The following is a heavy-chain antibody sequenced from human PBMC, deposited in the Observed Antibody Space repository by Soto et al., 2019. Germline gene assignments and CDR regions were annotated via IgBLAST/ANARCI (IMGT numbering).Heavy chain of an antibody. CDR1: GFTFSSYG. Sequence: GGSLRLSCAASGFTFSSYGMHWVRQAPGKGLEWVAVISYDGSEKYHADSVKGRFTISRDNSKNTLYLQMNSLRAEDMAVYYCARKPETGTTVPFDYWGQGTLVTVSS. D-gene: IGHD1-1*01. CDR3: ARKPETGTTVPFDY. J-gene: IGHJ4*02. V-gene: IGHV3-30*03. CDR2: ISYDGSEK.